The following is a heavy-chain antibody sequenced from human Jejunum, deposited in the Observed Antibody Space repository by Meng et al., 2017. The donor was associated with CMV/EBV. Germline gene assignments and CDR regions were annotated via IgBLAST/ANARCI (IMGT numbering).Heavy chain of an antibody. CDR1: SIYA. J-gene: IGHJ4*01. CDR3: AKALTISGVLRQYYYFDH. Sequence: SIYAMTWVRQAPGKGLEWVSAISGSDSSTFYADSVKGRFTISRDDSKNRVDLQMNGLRREDTAVYYCAKALTISGVLRQYYYFDHWGHGALVTVSS. V-gene: IGHV3-23*01. D-gene: IGHD3-3*01. CDR2: ISGSDSST.